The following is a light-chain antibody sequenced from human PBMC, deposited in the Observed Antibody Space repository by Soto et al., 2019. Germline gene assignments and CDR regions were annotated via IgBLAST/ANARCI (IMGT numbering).Light chain of an antibody. Sequence: EIVMTQSPATLSVSPGGRATLSCRASQSISDTLAWYQQKPGQAPRLLIHGASTRAPGFPARFSGSGSGTDFTLTISSLQSEDFAVYYCQQSYSTPPTFGQGTRLEIK. CDR2: GAS. CDR1: QSISDT. V-gene: IGKV3-15*01. J-gene: IGKJ5*01. CDR3: QQSYSTPPT.